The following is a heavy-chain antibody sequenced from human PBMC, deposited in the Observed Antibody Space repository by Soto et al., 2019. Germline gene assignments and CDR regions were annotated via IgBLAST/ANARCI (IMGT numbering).Heavy chain of an antibody. CDR1: GGSLGSSSYY. Sequence: PSETLSLTCTVSGGSLGSSSYYWGWIRQSPGKGLEWIGNIYYSGNTFYNPSLKSRVTISVDTSKNQFYLHLSSVTAADTAIFYCASIAAPGTTHFDFWGQGTLVTVSS. J-gene: IGHJ4*02. D-gene: IGHD6-13*01. CDR2: IYYSGNT. V-gene: IGHV4-39*01. CDR3: ASIAAPGTTHFDF.